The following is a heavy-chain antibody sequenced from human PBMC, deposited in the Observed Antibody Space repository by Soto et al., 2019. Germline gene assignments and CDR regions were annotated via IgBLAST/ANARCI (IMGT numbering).Heavy chain of an antibody. CDR1: GGTFSSLD. Sequence: QVQLVQSGAEVKKPGSSVKVSCKASGGTFSSLDINWVRQAPGQGLEWMGGIIPISETTNYAQILQGRVSIVADKSTSTAYMALSRLRSEDTAVYYCARALLSHSYDSGGYDSYFHAMDVWGQGTPVTVSS. CDR2: IIPISETT. V-gene: IGHV1-69*06. CDR3: ARALLSHSYDSGGYDSYFHAMDV. D-gene: IGHD3-22*01. J-gene: IGHJ6*02.